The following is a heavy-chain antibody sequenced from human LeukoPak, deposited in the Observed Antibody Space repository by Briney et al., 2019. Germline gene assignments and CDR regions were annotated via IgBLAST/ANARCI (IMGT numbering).Heavy chain of an antibody. J-gene: IGHJ4*02. D-gene: IGHD4-17*01. Sequence: PGGSLRLSCAVSGFTFDDCAMHWVRQVPGKGLEWVSGISGRGGNTYYADSVKGQFTISRDNSKNTLYLQMNSLRAEDTAVYYCAKSGVGGLRGGYFDYWGQGTLVTVSS. CDR2: ISGRGGNT. V-gene: IGHV3-23*01. CDR3: AKSGVGGLRGGYFDY. CDR1: GFTFDDCA.